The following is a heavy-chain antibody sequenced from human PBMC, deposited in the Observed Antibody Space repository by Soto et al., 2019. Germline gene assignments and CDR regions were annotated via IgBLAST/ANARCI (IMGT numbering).Heavy chain of an antibody. CDR3: TPSWTYYAENSV. CDR1: GFTFSLAW. D-gene: IGHD3-3*01. V-gene: IGHV3-15*07. Sequence: EEQLVESGGGLVKPGGSLRLSCAGSGFTFSLAWMNWVRQAPGKGLEWVGRIKSEGSGGTTDYAAPVKGRFTISRDDSRNTMYLQMNNLKTEDTAVYYCTPSWTYYAENSVWGQGKMVTVSS. J-gene: IGHJ3*01. CDR2: IKSEGSGGTT.